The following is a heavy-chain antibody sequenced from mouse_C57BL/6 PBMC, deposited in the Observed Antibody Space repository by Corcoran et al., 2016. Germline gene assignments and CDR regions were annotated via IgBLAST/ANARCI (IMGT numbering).Heavy chain of an antibody. CDR2: INPNNGGT. V-gene: IGHV1-18*01. J-gene: IGHJ2*01. CDR3: ARSGYYSGPFYFDY. CDR1: GYTFNDYN. D-gene: IGHD1-1*01. Sequence: EDQLQQCGPALVKPGASVKIPCKAAGYTFNDYNMDWVKQSHGKRLEWIGDINPNNGGTIYNQKFRGKATFTVDKSSSTAYMELRSLTSEDTAVYYCARSGYYSGPFYFDYWGQGTTLTVSS.